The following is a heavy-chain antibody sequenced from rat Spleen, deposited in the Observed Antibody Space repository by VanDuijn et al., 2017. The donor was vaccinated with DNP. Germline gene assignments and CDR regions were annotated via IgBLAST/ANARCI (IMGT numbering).Heavy chain of an antibody. D-gene: IGHD1-12*02. V-gene: IGHV2-6*01. CDR3: TRDQDYYYDGGYYPTMDA. Sequence: QVQLKESGPGLVQPSQTLSLTCTVAGFSLTIYNVHWVRQPPGKGLEWIAAISSGGSTYYNSALKSRLSISRDTSKNQVFLKMNSLKTDDTGTYYCTRDQDYYYDGGYYPTMDAWGQGTSVTVSS. J-gene: IGHJ4*01. CDR2: ISSGGST. CDR1: GFSLTIYN.